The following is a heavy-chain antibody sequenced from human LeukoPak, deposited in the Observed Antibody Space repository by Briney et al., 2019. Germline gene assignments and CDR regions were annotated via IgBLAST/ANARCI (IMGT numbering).Heavy chain of an antibody. J-gene: IGHJ4*02. D-gene: IGHD6-19*01. CDR1: GFTFSSYS. CDR3: ARGGGAVAKPPLDY. CDR2: NSSSSYI. V-gene: IGHV3-21*01. Sequence: PGGSLRLSCAASGFTFSSYSMNWVRQAPGKWLDWVSSNSSSSYIYYADSVKGRFTISRDNAKNSLYLQMNSLRAEDTAVYYCARGGGAVAKPPLDYWGQGTLVTVSS.